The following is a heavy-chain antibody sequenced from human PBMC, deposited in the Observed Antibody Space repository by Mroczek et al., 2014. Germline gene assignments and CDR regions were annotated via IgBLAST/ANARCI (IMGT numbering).Heavy chain of an antibody. Sequence: VQLVESGPGLVKPSQTPVPHLHCLWWLHQQWWLLLELDPPAPREGPGVDWVHLLHGSTYYNPSLKSRVTISVDTSKNQFSLKLSSVTAADTAVYYCARTKRYCTNGVCYRYNWFDPWGQGTLVTVSS. CDR1: WLHQQWWLL. CDR3: ARTKRYCTNGVCYRYNWFDP. V-gene: IGHV4-31*03. CDR2: LLHGST. J-gene: IGHJ5*02. D-gene: IGHD2-8*01.